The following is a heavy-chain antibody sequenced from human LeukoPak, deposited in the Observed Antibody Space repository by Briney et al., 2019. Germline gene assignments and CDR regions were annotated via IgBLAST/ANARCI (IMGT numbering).Heavy chain of an antibody. V-gene: IGHV5-51*01. D-gene: IGHD6-19*01. CDR1: GYSFTSYW. Sequence: GESLKISCKGSGYSFTSYWIGWVRQMPGKGLEWMGIIYPGDSDTRYSPSFQGQVTISADKSISTAYLQWSSLKASDTAMYYCASITTDIAVAGRGPPDAFDIWGQGTMVTVSS. CDR3: ASITTDIAVAGRGPPDAFDI. CDR2: IYPGDSDT. J-gene: IGHJ3*02.